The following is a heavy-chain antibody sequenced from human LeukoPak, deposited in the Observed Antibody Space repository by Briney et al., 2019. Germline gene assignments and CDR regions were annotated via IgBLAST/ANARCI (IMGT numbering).Heavy chain of an antibody. V-gene: IGHV1-46*01. D-gene: IGHD2-2*02. J-gene: IGHJ5*02. Sequence: KFQGRVTMTRDTSTSTVYMELSSLRSGDTAVYYCARSVVVPAAILRFNWFDPWGQGTLVTVSS. CDR3: ARSVVVPAAILRFNWFDP.